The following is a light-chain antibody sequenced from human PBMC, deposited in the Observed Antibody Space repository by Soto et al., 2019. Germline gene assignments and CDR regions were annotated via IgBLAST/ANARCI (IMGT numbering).Light chain of an antibody. J-gene: IGLJ1*01. V-gene: IGLV2-14*01. CDR2: DVS. CDR1: SSDVGGYNY. Sequence: QSVLTQPASVSGSPGQSITISCTGTSSDVGGYNYVSWYQQHPGKAPKLVIYDVSNRPSGVSNRFSGSKFGNTASLTISGLQAEDEADYYCSSYKSSSTLDVFGTGTKVTVL. CDR3: SSYKSSSTLDV.